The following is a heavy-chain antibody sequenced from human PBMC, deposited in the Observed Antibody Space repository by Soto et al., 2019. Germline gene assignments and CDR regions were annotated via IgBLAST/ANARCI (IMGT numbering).Heavy chain of an antibody. Sequence: LRLSCAASGFTFSSYGMHWVRQAPGKGLEWVAVIWYDGSNKYYADSVKGRFTISRDNSKNTLYLQMNSLRAEDTAVYYCARDPVSSGYYYGWFDPWGQGTLVTVSS. J-gene: IGHJ5*02. CDR3: ARDPVSSGYYYGWFDP. CDR2: IWYDGSNK. CDR1: GFTFSSYG. V-gene: IGHV3-33*01. D-gene: IGHD3-22*01.